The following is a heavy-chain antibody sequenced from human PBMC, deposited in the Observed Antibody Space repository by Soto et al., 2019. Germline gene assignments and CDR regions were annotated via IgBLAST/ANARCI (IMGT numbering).Heavy chain of an antibody. CDR2: IYPGDSDT. Sequence: ESLKISCKDYGYSFTNNWIAWVRQMPGKGLEWMGSIYPGDSDTRYSPSFEGQVTISADAAIDTAYMTWSSLKASDTAMYYCARVSLYCTNGVCHFDYWGQGTLVTVS. CDR3: ARVSLYCTNGVCHFDY. V-gene: IGHV5-51*01. J-gene: IGHJ4*02. D-gene: IGHD2-8*01. CDR1: GYSFTNNW.